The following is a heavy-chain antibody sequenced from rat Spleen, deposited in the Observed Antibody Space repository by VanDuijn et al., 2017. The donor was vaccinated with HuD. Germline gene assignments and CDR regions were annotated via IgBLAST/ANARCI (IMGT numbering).Heavy chain of an antibody. D-gene: IGHD1-9*01. V-gene: IGHV2-32*01. CDR1: GFSLTSYP. Sequence: QVQLKESGPGLVQPSQTLSLTCTVSGFSLTSYPVHWVRQPPGKGREWIGVVWGDGDTSYNSGLKSRLTTTRDTSKSQVFLKRDRLQTEDTATYYCTRLGISSFDYGGQGVMVTVSS. CDR3: TRLGISSFDY. J-gene: IGHJ2*01. CDR2: VWGDGDT.